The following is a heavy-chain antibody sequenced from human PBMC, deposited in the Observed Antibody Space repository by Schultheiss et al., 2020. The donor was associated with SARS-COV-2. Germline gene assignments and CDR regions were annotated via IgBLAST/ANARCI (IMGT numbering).Heavy chain of an antibody. CDR3: ARIASGNYNYYFEY. CDR1: GFTFSDYY. CDR2: ISGSSSYT. D-gene: IGHD1-1*01. Sequence: GESLKISCAASGFTFSDYYMSWIRQAPGKGLEWVSYISGSSSYTNYADSVKGRFTISRDNARNSLYLQMNTLRAEDTAVYYCARIASGNYNYYFEYWGQGTLVTVSS. J-gene: IGHJ4*02. V-gene: IGHV3-11*06.